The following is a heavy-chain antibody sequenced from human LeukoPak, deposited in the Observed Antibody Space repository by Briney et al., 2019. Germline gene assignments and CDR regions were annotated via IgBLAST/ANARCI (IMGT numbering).Heavy chain of an antibody. CDR3: ARVDRYHYYLDV. J-gene: IGHJ6*03. CDR1: GGTFSSYS. V-gene: IGHV1-69*05. Sequence: ASVKVSCKASGGTFSSYSITRVRQAPGQGLEWMGGIMTLFNTANYAQQFQGRVTITTDESTSTDYMELSSRRFEDKAMYYCARVDRYHYYLDVWGKGTTVTVSS. CDR2: IMTLFNTA.